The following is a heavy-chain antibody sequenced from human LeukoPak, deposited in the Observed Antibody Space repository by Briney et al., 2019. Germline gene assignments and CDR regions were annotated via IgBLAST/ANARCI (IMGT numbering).Heavy chain of an antibody. CDR3: AKDRTSIRLVEMATMVY. J-gene: IGHJ4*02. V-gene: IGHV3-23*01. CDR1: GFTFSNYW. D-gene: IGHD5-24*01. CDR2: ISGSGGST. Sequence: GGSLRLSCAASGFTFSNYWMQWVRQAPGKGLEWVSAISGSGGSTYYADSVKGRFTISRDNSKNTLYLQMNSLRAEDTAVYYCAKDRTSIRLVEMATMVYWGQGTLVTVSS.